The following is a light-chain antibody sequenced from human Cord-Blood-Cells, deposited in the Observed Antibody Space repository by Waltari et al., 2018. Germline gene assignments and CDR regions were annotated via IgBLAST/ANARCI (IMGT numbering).Light chain of an antibody. Sequence: IVLTQSPATLSLSPGDRATLSCRASQSVSSYLAWYQQKPGQAPRLLIYDASNRATGIPARFSGSGSGTDFTLTISSLEPEDFAVYYCQQRSNWPPDLTFGGGTKVEIK. CDR3: QQRSNWPPDLT. V-gene: IGKV3-11*01. CDR2: DAS. J-gene: IGKJ4*01. CDR1: QSVSSY.